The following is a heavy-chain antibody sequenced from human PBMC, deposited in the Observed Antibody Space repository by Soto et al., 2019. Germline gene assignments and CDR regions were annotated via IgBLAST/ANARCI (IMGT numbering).Heavy chain of an antibody. CDR2: ISWNSGSI. CDR3: AKARGSSGFDY. D-gene: IGHD3-22*01. J-gene: IGHJ4*02. V-gene: IGHV3-9*01. Sequence: GGSLRLSCAASGFTFDDYAMHWVRQAPGKGLEWVSGISWNSGSIGYADSVKGRFTISRDNAKNSLYLQMNSLRAEDTALYYCAKARGSSGFDYWGQGTLVTVSS. CDR1: GFTFDDYA.